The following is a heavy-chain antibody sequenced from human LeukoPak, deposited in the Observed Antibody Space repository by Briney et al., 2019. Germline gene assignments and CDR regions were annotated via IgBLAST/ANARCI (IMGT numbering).Heavy chain of an antibody. J-gene: IGHJ4*02. CDR1: GFTFGSYA. V-gene: IGHV3-64*01. Sequence: GGSLRLSCAASGFTFGSYAMHWVRQAPGKGLEYVSAISSNGGSTYYANSVKGRFTISRDNSKNTLYLQMGSLRAEDMAVYYCARDGEGFDYWGQGTLVTVSS. CDR3: ARDGEGFDY. CDR2: ISSNGGST. D-gene: IGHD3-10*01.